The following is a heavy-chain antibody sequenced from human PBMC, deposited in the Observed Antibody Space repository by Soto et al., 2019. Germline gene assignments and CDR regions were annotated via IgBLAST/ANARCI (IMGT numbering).Heavy chain of an antibody. CDR1: GFTFSSYS. J-gene: IGHJ4*02. Sequence: EVQLVESGGGLVKPGGSLRLSCAASGFTFSSYSMNWVRQAPGKGLEWVSSISSSSSYIYYADSVKGRFTISRDNAKNSLYLQMNSLRSVDTAVYYCARPENYYDSRGYYDYWCQGTLVTVSS. V-gene: IGHV3-21*01. CDR2: ISSSSSYI. D-gene: IGHD3-22*01. CDR3: ARPENYYDSRGYYDY.